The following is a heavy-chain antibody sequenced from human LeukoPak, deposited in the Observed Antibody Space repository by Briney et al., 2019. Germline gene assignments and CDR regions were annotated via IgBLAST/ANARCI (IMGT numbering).Heavy chain of an antibody. V-gene: IGHV4-59*01. J-gene: IGHJ4*02. Sequence: SETLSLTCTVSGGSISSYYWSWIRQPPGKGLEWIGYIYYSGSTNYNPSLKSRVTISVDTSKNHFSLKLSSVTAAYTAVYYCARVRYYYDSSGYYVSQFDYWGQGTLVTVSS. D-gene: IGHD3-22*01. CDR1: GGSISSYY. CDR2: IYYSGST. CDR3: ARVRYYYDSSGYYVSQFDY.